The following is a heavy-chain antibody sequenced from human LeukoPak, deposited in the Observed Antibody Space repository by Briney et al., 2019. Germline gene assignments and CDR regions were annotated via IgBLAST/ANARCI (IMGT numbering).Heavy chain of an antibody. Sequence: GESLKISCKGSGYSFTSYWIGWVRQMPGKGLEWMGIIYPGDSDTRYSPSFQGQVTISADKSISTAYLKWSSLKASDTAMYYCARTYYDFWSGYYLYFDYWGQGTLVTVSS. J-gene: IGHJ4*02. V-gene: IGHV5-51*01. CDR1: GYSFTSYW. D-gene: IGHD3-3*01. CDR2: IYPGDSDT. CDR3: ARTYYDFWSGYYLYFDY.